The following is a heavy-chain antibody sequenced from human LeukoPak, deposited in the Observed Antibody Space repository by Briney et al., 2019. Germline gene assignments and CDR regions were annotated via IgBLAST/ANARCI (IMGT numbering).Heavy chain of an antibody. J-gene: IGHJ4*02. Sequence: SVKVSCKASGGTFSSYAISWVRQAPGQGLEWMGGIIPIFGTANYAQKFQGRVTITADESTSTAYMELSSLRSEDTAVYYCARVTYGSGTYGAFDYWGQGTLVTVSS. CDR2: IIPIFGTA. V-gene: IGHV1-69*13. CDR3: ARVTYGSGTYGAFDY. D-gene: IGHD3-10*01. CDR1: GGTFSSYA.